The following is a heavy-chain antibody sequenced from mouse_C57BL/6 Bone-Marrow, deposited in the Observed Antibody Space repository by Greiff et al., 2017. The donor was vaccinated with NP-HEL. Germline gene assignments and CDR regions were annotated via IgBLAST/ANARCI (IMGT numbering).Heavy chain of an antibody. Sequence: EVQLQQSGPELVKPGASVKIPCKASGYTFTDYNMDWVKQSHGKSLEWIGDINPNNGGTIYNQKFKGKATLTVDKSSSTAYMELRSLTSEDTAVYYCARGIYYYSSSPEFDYWGQGTTLTVSS. CDR1: GYTFTDYN. D-gene: IGHD1-1*01. CDR3: ARGIYYYSSSPEFDY. V-gene: IGHV1-18*01. CDR2: INPNNGGT. J-gene: IGHJ2*01.